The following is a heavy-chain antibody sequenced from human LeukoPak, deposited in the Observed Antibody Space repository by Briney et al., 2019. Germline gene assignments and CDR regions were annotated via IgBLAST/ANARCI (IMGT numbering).Heavy chain of an antibody. D-gene: IGHD4-17*01. V-gene: IGHV3-15*01. CDR2: IKSKTDGGTT. Sequence: GGSLRLSCAASGFTFSNAWMSWVRQAPGKGLEWVGRIKSKTDGGTTDYAAPVKGRFTISRDDSKNTLYLQMNSLKTEDTAVYYCTTEGATVTIEYYFDYWGQGTLVTVSS. CDR1: GFTFSNAW. J-gene: IGHJ4*02. CDR3: TTEGATVTIEYYFDY.